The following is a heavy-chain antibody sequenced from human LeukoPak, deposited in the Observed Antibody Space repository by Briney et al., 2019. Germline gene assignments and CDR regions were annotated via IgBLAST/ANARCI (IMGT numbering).Heavy chain of an antibody. Sequence: GGPLRLSCAASGFTSITYTMNWVRQAPGKGLEWVSSISGTSSYIYYADSVKGRFTISRDNAKNSLYLQMNRLRADDTAVYYCARELQLERLAFGKEGSAFDYWGQGTLVIVSS. D-gene: IGHD1-1*01. CDR1: GFTSITYT. J-gene: IGHJ4*02. CDR3: ARELQLERLAFGKEGSAFDY. V-gene: IGHV3-21*01. CDR2: ISGTSSYI.